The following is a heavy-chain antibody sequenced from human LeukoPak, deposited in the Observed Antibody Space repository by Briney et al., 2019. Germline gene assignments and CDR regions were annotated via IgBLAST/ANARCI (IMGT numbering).Heavy chain of an antibody. V-gene: IGHV3-33*08. Sequence: GGSLRLSCAASGFTVSSNYMSWVRQAPGKGLEWVAVIWYDGSNEYYIESVKGRFTISRDNLKNTLYLQMNSLRAEDTAVYYCARDLIYSSGWAHFDYWGQGTLVTVSS. D-gene: IGHD6-19*01. CDR2: IWYDGSNE. CDR1: GFTVSSNY. CDR3: ARDLIYSSGWAHFDY. J-gene: IGHJ4*02.